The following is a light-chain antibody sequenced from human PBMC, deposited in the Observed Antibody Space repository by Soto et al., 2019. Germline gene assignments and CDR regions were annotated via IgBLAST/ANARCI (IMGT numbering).Light chain of an antibody. CDR3: QQYNSYLGGS. V-gene: IGKV1-5*03. J-gene: IGKJ1*01. CDR2: KAS. Sequence: DIQMTQSPSTLSASVGDRVTITCRASQSISSWLAWYQQKPGKAPKLLIYKASSLESGVPSRFSGSGSGTEFTLTISSLQPDDFATYYCQQYNSYLGGSFGQGTKVEIK. CDR1: QSISSW.